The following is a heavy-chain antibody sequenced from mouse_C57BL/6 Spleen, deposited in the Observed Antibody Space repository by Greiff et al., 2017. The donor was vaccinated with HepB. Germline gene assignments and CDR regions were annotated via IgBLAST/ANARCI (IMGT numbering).Heavy chain of an antibody. CDR2: IYPRSGNT. Sequence: QVQLKESGAELARPGASVKLSCKASGYTFTSYGISWVKQRTGQGLEWIGEIYPRSGNTYYNEKFKGKATLTADKSSRTAYMELRSLTSEDSAVYFCARKGLLQGDQGMDYWGQGTSVTVSS. CDR3: ARKGLLQGDQGMDY. V-gene: IGHV1-81*01. J-gene: IGHJ4*01. D-gene: IGHD2-3*01. CDR1: GYTFTSYG.